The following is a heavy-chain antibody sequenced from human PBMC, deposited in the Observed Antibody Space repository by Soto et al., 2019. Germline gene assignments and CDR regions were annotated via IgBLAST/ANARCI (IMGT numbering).Heavy chain of an antibody. V-gene: IGHV4-31*03. Sequence: QVQLQESGPGLVKPSQTLSLTCTVSGDSISSNGYYWSWIRQHPGKGLEWIGYIYYSGSTYYNPSLKSRVTISLDTSKKQFSLKLSSVTAADTAVYYCASDHRWSQQYYGMDVWGQGTTVTVSS. CDR3: ASDHRWSQQYYGMDV. CDR1: GDSISSNGYY. CDR2: IYYSGST. D-gene: IGHD2-15*01. J-gene: IGHJ6*02.